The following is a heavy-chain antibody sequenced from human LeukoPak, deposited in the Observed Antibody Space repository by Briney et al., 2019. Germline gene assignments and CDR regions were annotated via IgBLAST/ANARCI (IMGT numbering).Heavy chain of an antibody. D-gene: IGHD2-15*01. Sequence: ASVKVSCKASGYTFTSYAMHWVRQAPGQRLEWMGWINAGNGNTKYSQKFQGRVTITRDTSASTAYVELSSLRSEDTAVYYCARGGLVVAATIDYWGQGTLVTVSS. J-gene: IGHJ4*02. V-gene: IGHV1-3*01. CDR1: GYTFTSYA. CDR2: INAGNGNT. CDR3: ARGGLVVAATIDY.